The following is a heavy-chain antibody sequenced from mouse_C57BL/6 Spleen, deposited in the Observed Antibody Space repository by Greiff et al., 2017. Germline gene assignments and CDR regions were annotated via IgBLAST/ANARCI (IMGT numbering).Heavy chain of an antibody. J-gene: IGHJ2*01. Sequence: EVMLVESGEGLVKPGGSLKLSCAASGFTFSSYAMSWVRQTPEKRLEWVAYISSGGDYIYYADTVKGRFTISRDNARNTLYLQMSSLKSEDTAMYYCTRGGYGSSLVPYYFDYWGQGTTLTVSS. CDR3: TRGGYGSSLVPYYFDY. V-gene: IGHV5-9-1*02. CDR1: GFTFSSYA. CDR2: ISSGGDYI. D-gene: IGHD1-1*01.